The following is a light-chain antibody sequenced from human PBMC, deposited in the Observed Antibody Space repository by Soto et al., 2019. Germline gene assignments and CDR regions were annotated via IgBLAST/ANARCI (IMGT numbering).Light chain of an antibody. CDR3: HQYNFWPT. Sequence: EIVMTQSPATLSVSRGERATLSCRANQAISSNVAWYQQKPGQAPRLLIYGASTRATGIPDRFSGSGSGTEFTLTISSLQSEDFAVYYCHQYNFWPTFGQGTKV. V-gene: IGKV3-15*01. CDR2: GAS. J-gene: IGKJ1*01. CDR1: QAISSN.